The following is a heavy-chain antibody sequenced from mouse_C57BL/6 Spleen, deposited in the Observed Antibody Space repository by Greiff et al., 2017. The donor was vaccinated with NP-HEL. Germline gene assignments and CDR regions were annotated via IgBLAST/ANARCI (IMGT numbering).Heavy chain of an antibody. CDR1: GYAFSSYW. CDR2: IYPGDGDT. CDR3: ARQNSLDYYGSSYFDY. V-gene: IGHV1-80*01. Sequence: QVQLKQSGAELVKPGASVKISCKASGYAFSSYWMNWVKQRPGKGLEWIGQIYPGDGDTNYNGKFKGKATLTADKSSSTAYMQLSSLTSEDSAVYFCARQNSLDYYGSSYFDYWGQGTTLTVSS. J-gene: IGHJ2*01. D-gene: IGHD1-1*01.